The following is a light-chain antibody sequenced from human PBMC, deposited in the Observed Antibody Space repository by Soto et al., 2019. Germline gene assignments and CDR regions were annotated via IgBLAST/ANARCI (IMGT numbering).Light chain of an antibody. CDR2: EDS. CDR3: YSTDSSGNHGV. CDR1: NIGAGYD. V-gene: IGLV3-10*01. J-gene: IGLJ2*01. Sequence: VLTQPPSVSGAPGQRVTISCTGSSSNIGAGYDVHWYQQKSGQAPVLVIYEDSKRPSGIPERFSGSSSGTMATLTISGAQVEDEADYYCYSTDSSGNHGVFGGGTKLTVL.